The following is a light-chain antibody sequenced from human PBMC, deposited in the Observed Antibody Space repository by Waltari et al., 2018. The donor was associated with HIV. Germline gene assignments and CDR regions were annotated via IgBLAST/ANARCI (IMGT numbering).Light chain of an antibody. CDR2: EVT. J-gene: IGLJ2*01. CDR1: SSDVGAYKY. CDR3: ASRTFITTVI. V-gene: IGLV2-14*03. Sequence: QSALTQPASVSGSPGQSITISCTGSSSDVGAYKYVSWYQQHPGKVPKLILYEVTKRPSGVSDRFSGSKSGNTASLTISGLQAEDEADYYCASRTFITTVIFGGVTKVTVL.